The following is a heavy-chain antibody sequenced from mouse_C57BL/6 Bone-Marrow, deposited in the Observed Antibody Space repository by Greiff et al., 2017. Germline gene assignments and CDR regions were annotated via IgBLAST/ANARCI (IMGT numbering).Heavy chain of an antibody. CDR3: AGAWRWLPWYFDV. D-gene: IGHD2-3*01. CDR1: GFTFSSYA. V-gene: IGHV5-4*03. CDR2: ISDGGSYT. Sequence: EVMLVESGGGLVKPGGSLKLSCAASGFTFSSYAMSWVRQTPEKRLEWVATISDGGSYTYYPDNVKGRFTISRDNAKNNLYLQMSHLKSEDTAMSYCAGAWRWLPWYFDVWGTGTTVTVSS. J-gene: IGHJ1*03.